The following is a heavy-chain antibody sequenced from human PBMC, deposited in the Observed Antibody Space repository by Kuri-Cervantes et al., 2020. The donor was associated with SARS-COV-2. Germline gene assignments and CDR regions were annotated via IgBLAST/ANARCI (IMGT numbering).Heavy chain of an antibody. CDR1: GYTFTSYY. V-gene: IGHV1-46*01. D-gene: IGHD6-13*01. J-gene: IGHJ5*02. CDR3: ARDQSSSWYNWFDP. Sequence: ASVKVSCKASGYTFTSYYMHWVRQAPGQGLEWMGIINPSEGYTTYAQKFQGRVTMTRDTSTSAVYMELSSLTSDDTAVYYCARDQSSSWYNWFDPWGPGTLVTVSS. CDR2: INPSEGYT.